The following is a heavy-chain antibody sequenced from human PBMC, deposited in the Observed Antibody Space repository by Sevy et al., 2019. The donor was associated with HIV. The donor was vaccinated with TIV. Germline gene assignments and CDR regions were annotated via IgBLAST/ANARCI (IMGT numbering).Heavy chain of an antibody. J-gene: IGHJ4*02. V-gene: IGHV3-30-3*01. D-gene: IGHD5-18*01. Sequence: GGSLRLSCAASGFPFSSYAMYWVRQAPGKGLEWVAVISYDGTSKYYADTVKGRFTISRDNSKNTLYLQMNSLRAEDTAVYCCARGVIVDTALVTHFDHWGQGTLVTVSS. CDR2: ISYDGTSK. CDR3: ARGVIVDTALVTHFDH. CDR1: GFPFSSYA.